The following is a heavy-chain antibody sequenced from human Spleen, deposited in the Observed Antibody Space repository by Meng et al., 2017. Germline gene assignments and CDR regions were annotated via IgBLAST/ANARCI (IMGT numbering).Heavy chain of an antibody. Sequence: QLQESGPGLVKPSQTLSLTCTVSGGSINSGGYYWSWIRQHPGKGLEWIGDIFYTGTTNYNPSLKRRVTISVDTSQNNLSLKLSSVTAADSAVYYCARGPTTMAHDFDYWGQGTLVTVSS. CDR1: GGSINSGGYY. CDR2: IFYTGTT. D-gene: IGHD4-11*01. J-gene: IGHJ4*02. CDR3: ARGPTTMAHDFDY. V-gene: IGHV4-31*03.